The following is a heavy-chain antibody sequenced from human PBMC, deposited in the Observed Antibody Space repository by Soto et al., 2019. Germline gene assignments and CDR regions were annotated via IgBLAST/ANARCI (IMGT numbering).Heavy chain of an antibody. CDR2: IYSGGYT. Sequence: PGGSLRLSCAASGFDVSNTDMSWVRQAPGKGLEWVSVIYSGGYTNYADSVKGRFIVSRDSPKNTLYLQMDSLRAEDTAVYYCAREDIIVIAAPEYYFDYWGQGTLVTVSS. CDR3: AREDIIVIAAPEYYFDY. V-gene: IGHV3-66*01. CDR1: GFDVSNTD. D-gene: IGHD2-15*01. J-gene: IGHJ4*02.